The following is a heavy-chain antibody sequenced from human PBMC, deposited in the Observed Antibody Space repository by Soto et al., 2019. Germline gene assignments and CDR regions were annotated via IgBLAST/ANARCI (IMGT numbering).Heavy chain of an antibody. J-gene: IGHJ3*02. CDR2: INTYNGNT. D-gene: IGHD6-13*01. V-gene: IGHV1-18*01. Sequence: VQLVQSGVEVKKPGASVKVSCKASGYTFTNYGISWVRPAPGQGLEWMGWINTYNGNTNYAQKVQGRVTMTTETSTSTAYMELRSLRSDDTAVYYCARDLLYSTRSTVRFDIWGQGTMLTVSS. CDR1: GYTFTNYG. CDR3: ARDLLYSTRSTVRFDI.